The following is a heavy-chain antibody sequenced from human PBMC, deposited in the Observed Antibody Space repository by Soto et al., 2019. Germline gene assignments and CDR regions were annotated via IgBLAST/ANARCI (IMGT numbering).Heavy chain of an antibody. D-gene: IGHD1-1*01. CDR1: GDSISNPNL. CDR3: ARGFAGHNDYFDY. V-gene: IGHV4-4*02. J-gene: IGHJ4*02. Sequence: SETLSLTCAVFGDSISNPNLWTWVRQPPGKGLEWIGEVYHPGSTNYDPSLKSRVTISLDKSKNQFSLNLSSVTAADTAVYYCARGFAGHNDYFDYWGRGTLVTVSS. CDR2: VYHPGST.